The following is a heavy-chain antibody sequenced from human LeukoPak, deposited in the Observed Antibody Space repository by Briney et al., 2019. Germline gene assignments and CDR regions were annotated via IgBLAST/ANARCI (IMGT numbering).Heavy chain of an antibody. CDR3: ARDRPRYYGSGSYYTSPSWFDP. Sequence: ASVKVSCKASGYTFTSYGISWVRQAPGQGLEWMGWISAYNGNTNYAQKLQGRVTMTTDTSTSTAYMELRSLRSDDTAVYYCARDRPRYYGSGSYYTSPSWFDPWGQGTLVTVSS. V-gene: IGHV1-18*01. CDR2: ISAYNGNT. CDR1: GYTFTSYG. D-gene: IGHD3-10*01. J-gene: IGHJ5*02.